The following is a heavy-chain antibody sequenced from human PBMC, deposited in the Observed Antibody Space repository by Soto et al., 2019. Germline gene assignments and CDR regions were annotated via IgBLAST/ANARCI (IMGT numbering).Heavy chain of an antibody. Sequence: GGSLRLSCAASGFTFDDYAMHWVRQGPGKGLEWISGISWNSGDIGYADSVKGRFTISRDNAKNSLYLQMDRLRPEDTAFYYCAKSPHDILIGSAFDYWGQGTLVTVSS. D-gene: IGHD3-9*01. CDR3: AKSPHDILIGSAFDY. V-gene: IGHV3-9*01. J-gene: IGHJ4*02. CDR1: GFTFDDYA. CDR2: ISWNSGDI.